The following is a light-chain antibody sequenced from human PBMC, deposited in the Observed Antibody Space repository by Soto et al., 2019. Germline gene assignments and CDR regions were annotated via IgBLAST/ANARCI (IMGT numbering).Light chain of an antibody. V-gene: IGLV2-8*01. CDR1: SSDVGGYNY. CDR3: SSYAGSNNVI. J-gene: IGLJ2*01. Sequence: QSVLTQPPSASGSPGQSVAISCSGTSSDVGGYNYVSWYQQHPGKAPKLMLYEVTKRPSGVPDRFSGSKSGNTASLTVSGLQAEDEADYYCSSYAGSNNVIFGGGTKLTV. CDR2: EVT.